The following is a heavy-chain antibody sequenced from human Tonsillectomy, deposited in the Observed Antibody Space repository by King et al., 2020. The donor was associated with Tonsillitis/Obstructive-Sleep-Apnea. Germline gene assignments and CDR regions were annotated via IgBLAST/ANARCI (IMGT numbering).Heavy chain of an antibody. CDR2: ISYDGSNK. CDR1: GFTLSSYA. D-gene: IGHD6-13*01. V-gene: IGHV3-30*04. J-gene: IGHJ6*02. CDR3: ARDRGGHSSSWYYGYYYYGMDV. Sequence: VQLVESGGGVVQPGRSLRLSCAASGFTLSSYAMHWVRQAPGTGLEWVAVISYDGSNKYYADSVKGRFTISRDNSKNTVYLQVSSLRAEDTAVYYCARDRGGHSSSWYYGYYYYGMDVWGQGTTVTVSS.